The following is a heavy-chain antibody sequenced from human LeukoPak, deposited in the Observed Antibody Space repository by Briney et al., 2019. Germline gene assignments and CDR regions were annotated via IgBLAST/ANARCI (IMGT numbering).Heavy chain of an antibody. CDR1: GGTFSSYA. J-gene: IGHJ3*02. V-gene: IGHV1-69*13. D-gene: IGHD5-12*01. CDR3: ARGQRSVDAFDI. CDR2: IIPIFGTA. Sequence: APVKVCYKASGGTFSSYAISWVRQARGQGLEWMGGIIPIFGTANYAQKFQGRVTITADESTSTAYMELSSLRSEDTAVYYCARGQRSVDAFDIWGQGTMVTVSS.